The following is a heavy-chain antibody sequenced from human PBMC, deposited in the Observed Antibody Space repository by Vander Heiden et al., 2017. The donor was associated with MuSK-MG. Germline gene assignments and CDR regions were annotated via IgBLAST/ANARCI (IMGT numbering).Heavy chain of an antibody. CDR1: GFTFSSYA. J-gene: IGHJ3*02. Sequence: EVQLLESGGGLVQPVGSLRLSCAASGFTFSSYAISWVRQAPGKGLEWVSAISGSGGSTYYADSVKGRFTISRDNSKNTLYLQMNSLRAEDTAVYYCAAFDWLAHDAFDIWGQGTMVTVSS. CDR2: ISGSGGST. V-gene: IGHV3-23*01. D-gene: IGHD3-9*01. CDR3: AAFDWLAHDAFDI.